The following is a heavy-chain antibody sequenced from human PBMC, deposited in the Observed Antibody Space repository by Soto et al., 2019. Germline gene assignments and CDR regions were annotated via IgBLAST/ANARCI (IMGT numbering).Heavy chain of an antibody. Sequence: SETLSLTCTVSGGSISSGDYYWSWIRQPPGKGLEWIGYIYYSGSTYYNPSLKSRVTISVDTSKNQFSLKLSSVTAADTAVFYCARAGAVIVFVPAATNWFDPWGQGTLVTVSS. CDR2: IYYSGST. V-gene: IGHV4-30-4*01. J-gene: IGHJ5*02. CDR3: ARAGAVIVFVPAATNWFDP. D-gene: IGHD2-2*01. CDR1: GGSISSGDYY.